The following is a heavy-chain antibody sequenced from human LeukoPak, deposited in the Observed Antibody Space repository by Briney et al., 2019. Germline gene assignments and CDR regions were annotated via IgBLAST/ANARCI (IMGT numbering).Heavy chain of an antibody. V-gene: IGHV4-4*07. D-gene: IGHD3-10*01. J-gene: IGHJ4*02. Sequence: SETLSLTCTVSGGSISSYYWRWIRQRAGKGLEWIGRVYTSGSTNYNPSLKSRVTMSVDTSKNQFSLKLSSVTAADTAVYYCARDLWFGESDYWGQGTLVTVSS. CDR2: VYTSGST. CDR3: ARDLWFGESDY. CDR1: GGSISSYY.